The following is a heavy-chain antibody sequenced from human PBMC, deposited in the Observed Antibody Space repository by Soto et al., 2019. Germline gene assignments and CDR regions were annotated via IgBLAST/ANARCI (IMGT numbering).Heavy chain of an antibody. CDR1: GYTFLNYE. D-gene: IGHD3-3*01. J-gene: IGHJ4*02. CDR3: ARGPRESGEWLLFDY. V-gene: IGHV1-8*01. Sequence: APVKVSCSAAGYTFLNYEINWVRQASEQGIEWMGRMNHNDGNTGYAQNFQGRVSMTRNTSINTAYMELSSLRSDDTAVYYCARGPRESGEWLLFDYCGQGGLGTVST. CDR2: MNHNDGNT.